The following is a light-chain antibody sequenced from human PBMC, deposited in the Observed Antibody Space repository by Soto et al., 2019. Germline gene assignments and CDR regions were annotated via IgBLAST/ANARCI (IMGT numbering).Light chain of an antibody. CDR1: QSVSSSSY. J-gene: IGKJ2*01. Sequence: EIVLTQSPGTLSLSPGERATLSCRASQSVSSSSYLAWYQQKPGQAPRLLIYGASSRATGIPDRFSGSGSATDFTPTISRLVPEDVAVYYCRQYGSSPSYTFGQGTKLEIK. CDR3: RQYGSSPSYT. CDR2: GAS. V-gene: IGKV3-20*01.